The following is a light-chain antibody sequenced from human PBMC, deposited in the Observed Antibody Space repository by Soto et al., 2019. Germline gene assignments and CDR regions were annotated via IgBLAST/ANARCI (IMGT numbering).Light chain of an antibody. CDR2: DAS. Sequence: DIQMTQSPSTLSASVGDRVTITCRAGQSISSWLAWYQQKPGKAPKVLIYDASSLESGVPSRFSGSGSGTEFTLTISSLQPDDFATYYCQHHKTYPWAFGQGTKVEIK. J-gene: IGKJ1*01. V-gene: IGKV1-5*01. CDR1: QSISSW. CDR3: QHHKTYPWA.